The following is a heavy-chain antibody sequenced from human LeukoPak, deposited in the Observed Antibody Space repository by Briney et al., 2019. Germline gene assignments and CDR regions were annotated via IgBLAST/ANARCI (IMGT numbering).Heavy chain of an antibody. Sequence: SETLSLTCTVSGGSISSYYWSWIRQPAGKGLEWIGRTYTSGSTNYNPSLKSRVTMSVDTSKNQFSLKLSSVTAADTAVYYCASQGGYSSSWAPPPFDYWGQGTLVTVSS. CDR2: TYTSGST. D-gene: IGHD6-13*01. V-gene: IGHV4-4*07. CDR1: GGSISSYY. J-gene: IGHJ4*02. CDR3: ASQGGYSSSWAPPPFDY.